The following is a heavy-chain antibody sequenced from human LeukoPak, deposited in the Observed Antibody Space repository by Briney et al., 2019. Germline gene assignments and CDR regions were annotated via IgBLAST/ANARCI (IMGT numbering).Heavy chain of an antibody. V-gene: IGHV3-23*01. D-gene: IGHD4-17*01. Sequence: GGSLRLSCAASGFTFSSFAMNWVRQAPGRGLEWVSGFSGSGGGTYYAASVKGRFTISRDNSKTTLYLQMNSLRAEDTAVYYCAKMRGGTSVTNYFDYWGQGTLVTVSS. J-gene: IGHJ4*02. CDR2: FSGSGGGT. CDR3: AKMRGGTSVTNYFDY. CDR1: GFTFSSFA.